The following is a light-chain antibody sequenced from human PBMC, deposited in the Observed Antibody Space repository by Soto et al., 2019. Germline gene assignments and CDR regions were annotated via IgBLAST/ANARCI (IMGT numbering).Light chain of an antibody. J-gene: IGKJ1*01. Sequence: DIQMTQSPSTLSASVGDTVTITCRASQYISNWLAWYQQKPGKAPDLLIYQASFLQSGVPSRFSGSGSGTDFTLTIISLQPEDFAASSYQQYHSNYGVWTFGQGTKLEIK. V-gene: IGKV1-5*03. CDR3: QQYHSNYGVWT. CDR2: QAS. CDR1: QYISNW.